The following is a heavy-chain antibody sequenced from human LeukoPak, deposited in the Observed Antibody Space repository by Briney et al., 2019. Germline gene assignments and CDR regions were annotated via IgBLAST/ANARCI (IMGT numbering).Heavy chain of an antibody. D-gene: IGHD3-16*02. V-gene: IGHV3-23*01. J-gene: IGHJ4*02. Sequence: PGGSPRLSCAASGFTFSSYAMSWVRQAPGKGLEWVSAISGSGGSTYYADSVKGRFTISRDNSKNTLYLQMNSLRAEETAVSYWAKDALRLGELSLIDYWGPGTLVTVSS. CDR1: GFTFSSYA. CDR3: AKDALRLGELSLIDY. CDR2: ISGSGGST.